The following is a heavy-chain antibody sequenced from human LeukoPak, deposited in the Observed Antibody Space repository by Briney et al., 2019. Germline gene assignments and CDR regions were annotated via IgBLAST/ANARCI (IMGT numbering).Heavy chain of an antibody. CDR2: ISGSGGST. J-gene: IGHJ4*02. Sequence: GGSLRLSCAASGCTFSSYAMSWVRQAPGKGLEWVSAISGSGGSTYYADSVKGRFTISRDNSKNTLYLQMNSLRAEDTAVYYCAKSPSSSWYTGCDWGQGTLVTVSS. CDR3: AKSPSSSWYTGCD. V-gene: IGHV3-23*01. CDR1: GCTFSSYA. D-gene: IGHD6-13*01.